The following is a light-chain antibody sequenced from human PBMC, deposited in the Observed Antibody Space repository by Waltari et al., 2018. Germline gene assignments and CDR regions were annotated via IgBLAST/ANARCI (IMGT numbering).Light chain of an antibody. CDR3: SSYTSSNTWV. CDR2: EVS. Sequence: QSALTQPASVSGSPGQSITISCTGTSSAVGGFNYVSWYHQHPGKAPKLMIYEVSNRPSGVSNRFSGSKSGNTASLTISGLQAEDEADYYCSSYTSSNTWVFGGGTKLTVL. V-gene: IGLV2-14*01. J-gene: IGLJ3*02. CDR1: SSAVGGFNY.